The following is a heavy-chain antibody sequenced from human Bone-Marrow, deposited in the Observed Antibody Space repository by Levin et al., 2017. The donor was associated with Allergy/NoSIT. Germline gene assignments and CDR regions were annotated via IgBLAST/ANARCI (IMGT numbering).Heavy chain of an antibody. Sequence: PGGSLRLSCTASGFTFDEYAMHWVRQAPGKGLEWVSGISWNSGSIGYADSVKGRFTISRDDANNSLYLQMDSLRVEDTALYFCAKEKGCSGGRCPRYFDYWGQGTLVTVSS. CDR3: AKEKGCSGGRCPRYFDY. CDR1: GFTFDEYA. CDR2: ISWNSGSI. D-gene: IGHD2-15*01. V-gene: IGHV3-9*01. J-gene: IGHJ4*02.